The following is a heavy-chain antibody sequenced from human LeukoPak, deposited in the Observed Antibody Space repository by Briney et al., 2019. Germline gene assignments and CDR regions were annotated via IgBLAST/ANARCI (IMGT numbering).Heavy chain of an antibody. Sequence: GGSLRLSCAASGFTFSSYSMICVRQAPGKGLVWVSYISSSSSTIYYADSVKGRFTISRDNAKNSLYLQMNSLRDEDTAVYYCAINDYGDYVGDYWGQGTLVTVSS. J-gene: IGHJ4*02. CDR2: ISSSSSTI. V-gene: IGHV3-48*02. CDR3: AINDYGDYVGDY. D-gene: IGHD4-17*01. CDR1: GFTFSSYS.